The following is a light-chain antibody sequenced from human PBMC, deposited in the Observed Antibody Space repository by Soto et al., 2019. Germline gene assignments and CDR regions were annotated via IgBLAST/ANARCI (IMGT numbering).Light chain of an antibody. CDR1: QSVSSSY. Sequence: EIVLTQSPGTLSLSPGERATLSCRASQSVSSSYLAWYQQKPGQAPRLLIYGASSRATGIPDRFSGSGSGTNFTLTISRLEPEDFAVYYCQQYGDSPRTFGQATKVAIK. V-gene: IGKV3-20*01. CDR3: QQYGDSPRT. J-gene: IGKJ1*01. CDR2: GAS.